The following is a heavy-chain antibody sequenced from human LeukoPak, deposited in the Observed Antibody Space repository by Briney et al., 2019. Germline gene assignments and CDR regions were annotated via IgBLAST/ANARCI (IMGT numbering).Heavy chain of an antibody. CDR1: EFTFSGYW. CDR2: IKQDGSET. CDR3: ARAQWRRPDY. D-gene: IGHD5-12*01. Sequence: GGSLRLSCAASEFTFSGYWMSWFRQAPGKGLEWVATIKQDGSETDYVDPVKGRFTISRDNAKNSLYLQMNSLRIEDTAVYYCARAQWRRPDYWGQGTLVTVSS. J-gene: IGHJ4*02. V-gene: IGHV3-7*02.